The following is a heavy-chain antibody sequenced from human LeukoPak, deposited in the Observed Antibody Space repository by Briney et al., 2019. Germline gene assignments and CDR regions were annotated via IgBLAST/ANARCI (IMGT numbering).Heavy chain of an antibody. CDR2: ISAYNGNT. CDR3: ARAPMVRGVIIKNNWFDP. V-gene: IGHV1-18*01. CDR1: GYTFTSYG. D-gene: IGHD3-10*01. J-gene: IGHJ5*02. Sequence: GASVKASCKASGYTFTSYGISWVRQAPGQGLEWMGWISAYNGNTNYTQKLQGRVTMTTDTSTSTAYMELRSLRSDDTAVYYCARAPMVRGVIIKNNWFDPWGQGTLVTVSS.